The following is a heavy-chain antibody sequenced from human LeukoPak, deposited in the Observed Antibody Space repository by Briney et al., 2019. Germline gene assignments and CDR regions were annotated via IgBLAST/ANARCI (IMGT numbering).Heavy chain of an antibody. V-gene: IGHV4-61*02. D-gene: IGHD2-2*01. Sequence: SETLSLTCTVSGGSLSSGSYYWSWVRQPAGKGLEWIGRIYTSGSTNYNPSLKSRVTISVDTSKNQFSRKLSSVTAADTAVYYCARDHCSSTSCLRVNWFDPWGQGTLVTVSS. CDR1: GGSLSSGSYY. J-gene: IGHJ5*02. CDR3: ARDHCSSTSCLRVNWFDP. CDR2: IYTSGST.